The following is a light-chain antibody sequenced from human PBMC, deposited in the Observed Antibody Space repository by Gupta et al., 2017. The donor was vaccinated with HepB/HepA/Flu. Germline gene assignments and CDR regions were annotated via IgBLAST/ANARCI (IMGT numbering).Light chain of an antibody. V-gene: IGLV3-1*01. CDR2: QDS. J-gene: IGLJ3*02. CDR3: QAWESSTVGG. CDR1: KLGDKY. Sequence: SYELTQLPPLPFSPGQTASSTCSGDKLGDKYACWYQQKQGKSPVRVIYQDSKRPSGIPERFAGSNSGTTADLTISGTQAMDEADYDCQAWESSTVGGFGGGTKMTVL.